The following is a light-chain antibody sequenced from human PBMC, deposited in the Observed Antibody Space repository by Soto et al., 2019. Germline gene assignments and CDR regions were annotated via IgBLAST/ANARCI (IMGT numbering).Light chain of an antibody. V-gene: IGKV1-39*01. CDR1: QSISRY. J-gene: IGKJ4*01. CDR2: TAS. CDR3: EQSYSTPLT. Sequence: DIQMTQSPSSLSASVGDRVTITCRASQSISRYLNWYQQKPGKAPKLLIYTASSLQSGVPSTFSGSGSGTDFTLTISSLQPEDFATYYCEQSYSTPLTFGGGNKVEIK.